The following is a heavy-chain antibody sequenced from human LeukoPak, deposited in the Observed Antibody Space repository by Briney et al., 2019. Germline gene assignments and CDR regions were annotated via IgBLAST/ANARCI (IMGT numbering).Heavy chain of an antibody. Sequence: ASVKVSCTASGGTFSSYAISWVRQAPGQGLEWMGWISAYNGNTNYAQKLQGRVTMTTDTSTSTAYMELRSLRSDDTAVYYCVGGAQGADYWGQGTLVTVSS. CDR1: GGTFSSYA. J-gene: IGHJ4*02. D-gene: IGHD3-16*01. CDR3: VGGAQGADY. V-gene: IGHV1-18*01. CDR2: ISAYNGNT.